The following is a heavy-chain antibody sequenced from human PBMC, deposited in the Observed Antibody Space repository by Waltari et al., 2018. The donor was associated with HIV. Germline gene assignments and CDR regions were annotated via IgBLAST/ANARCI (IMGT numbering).Heavy chain of an antibody. D-gene: IGHD3-3*02. Sequence: EVQLVETGGGLIQPGGSLRLSCAASGLSVSGNYMNWVRQAPGKGLEWVSVIERSGDAYYADFVKGRFTISRDNSKNTLYLQMNSLRAEDTAVYYCARVRSIMGRFLGFDYWGQGTLVTVSS. V-gene: IGHV3-53*02. CDR1: GLSVSGNY. CDR2: IERSGDA. J-gene: IGHJ4*02. CDR3: ARVRSIMGRFLGFDY.